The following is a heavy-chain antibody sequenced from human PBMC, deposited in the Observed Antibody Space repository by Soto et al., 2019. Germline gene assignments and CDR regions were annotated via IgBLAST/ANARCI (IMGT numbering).Heavy chain of an antibody. J-gene: IGHJ6*02. CDR2: INAGNGNT. Sequence: QVQLVQSGAEVKKPGASVKVSCKASGYTFTSHAMHWVRQAPGQRLEWMGWINAGNGNTKYSQKFQGRVTITRDTSASTAYMELSSLRSEDTAVYYCARVAPARATSYIDYYYYGMDVWGQGTTVTVSS. CDR3: ARVAPARATSYIDYYYYGMDV. CDR1: GYTFTSHA. V-gene: IGHV1-3*01. D-gene: IGHD2-15*01.